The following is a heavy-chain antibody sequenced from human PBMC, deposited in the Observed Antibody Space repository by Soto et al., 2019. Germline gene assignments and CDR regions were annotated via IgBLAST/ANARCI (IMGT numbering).Heavy chain of an antibody. CDR1: GGSMRSYS. V-gene: IGHV4-59*01. CDR3: ARDSRCCGMDV. CDR2: IFYSGNS. Sequence: QVELRESGPGLVKPSETVFLTCNVSGGSMRSYSWTWMRQSPGKGLEWLGNIFYSGNSNLNPPLRSRLNISVDTSKNKFSLTLNSVTAADTAVYYCARDSRCCGMDVWGQGTTVTVSS. J-gene: IGHJ6*02.